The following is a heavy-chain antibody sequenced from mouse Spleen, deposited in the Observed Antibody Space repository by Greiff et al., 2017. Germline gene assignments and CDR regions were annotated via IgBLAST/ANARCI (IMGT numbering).Heavy chain of an antibody. CDR3: TREGTRYYGYDFDY. V-gene: IGHV1-15*01. D-gene: IGHD1-2*01. J-gene: IGHJ2*01. CDR2: IDPETGGT. Sequence: VKLVESGAELVRPGASVTLSCKASGYTFTDYEMHWVKQTPVHGLEWIGAIDPETGGTAYNQKFKGKAILTADKSSSTAYMELRSLTSEDSAVYYCTREGTRYYGYDFDYWGQGTTLTVSS. CDR1: GYTFTDYE.